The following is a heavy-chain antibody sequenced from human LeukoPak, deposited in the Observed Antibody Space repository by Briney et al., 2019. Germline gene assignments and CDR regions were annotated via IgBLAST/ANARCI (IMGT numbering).Heavy chain of an antibody. CDR2: ISAYNGNT. CDR3: AQHDYGDWFDP. Sequence: EASVKVSCKASGYTFTSYGISWVRQAPGRGLEWMGWISAYNGNTNYAQKLQGRVTMTTDTSTSTAYMELRSLRSDDTAVYYCAQHDYGDWFDPWGQGTLVTVSS. D-gene: IGHD4-17*01. CDR1: GYTFTSYG. V-gene: IGHV1-18*04. J-gene: IGHJ5*02.